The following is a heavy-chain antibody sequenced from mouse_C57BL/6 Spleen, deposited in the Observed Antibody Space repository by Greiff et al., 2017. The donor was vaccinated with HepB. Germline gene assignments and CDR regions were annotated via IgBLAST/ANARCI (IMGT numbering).Heavy chain of an antibody. Sequence: EVQLQQSGPVLVKPGASVKMSCKASGYTFTDYYMNWVKQSHGKSLEWIGDINPSNGGTSYNQQFKGKATLTFEKSSSTAYMELNSLTSEDSAVYYCARHTVTSAMDYWGQGTSVTFPS. CDR2: INPSNGGT. J-gene: IGHJ4*01. CDR1: GYTFTDYY. D-gene: IGHD2-13*01. CDR3: ARHTVTSAMDY. V-gene: IGHV1-19*01.